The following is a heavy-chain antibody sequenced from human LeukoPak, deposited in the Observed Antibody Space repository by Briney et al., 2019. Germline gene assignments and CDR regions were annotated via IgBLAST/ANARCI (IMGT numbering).Heavy chain of an antibody. J-gene: IGHJ6*02. Sequence: PSETLSLTCTVSGGSISSYYWRWLRQPPGKGLEWLGYIYYSGSTNYNPSLKRRVTISVDTSKNQFSLKLSSVTAADTAVYYCASLGGNYGMDVWGQGTTVTVSS. V-gene: IGHV4-59*01. CDR2: IYYSGST. CDR1: GGSISSYY. CDR3: ASLGGNYGMDV. D-gene: IGHD3-16*01.